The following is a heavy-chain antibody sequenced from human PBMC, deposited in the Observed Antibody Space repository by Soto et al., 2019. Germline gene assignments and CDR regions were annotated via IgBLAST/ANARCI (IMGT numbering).Heavy chain of an antibody. Sequence: ASVKGSCKASGYTFTSYDINWVRQATGQGLEWMGWMNPNSGNTAYAQKFQGRVTMTRNTSISTAYMDLSSLRSEDTAVYYCARLAAFWSGYYPMDVWGQGTTVTVSS. CDR1: GYTFTSYD. J-gene: IGHJ6*02. D-gene: IGHD3-3*01. CDR3: ARLAAFWSGYYPMDV. CDR2: MNPNSGNT. V-gene: IGHV1-8*01.